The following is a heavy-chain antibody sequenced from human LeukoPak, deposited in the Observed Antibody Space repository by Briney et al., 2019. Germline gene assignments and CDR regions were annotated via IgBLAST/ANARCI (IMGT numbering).Heavy chain of an antibody. CDR2: ISWNSGSI. J-gene: IGHJ6*03. CDR1: GFTFDDYA. D-gene: IGHD1-26*01. CDR3: AKDGGSGSPPDYYYYMDV. Sequence: GRSLRLSCAASGFTFDDYAMHWVRQAPGKGLEWVSGISWNSGSIGYADSVKGRFTISRDNAKNSLYLQMNSLRAEDMALYYCAKDGGSGSPPDYYYYMDVWGKGTTVTVSS. V-gene: IGHV3-9*03.